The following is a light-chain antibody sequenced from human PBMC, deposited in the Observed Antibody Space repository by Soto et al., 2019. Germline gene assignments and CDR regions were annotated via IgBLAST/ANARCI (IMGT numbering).Light chain of an antibody. CDR2: GAS. CDR3: QQYGSSLT. V-gene: IGKV3-20*01. Sequence: EIVFPQSPATLYLYPGERATLSCRASQSVSSYLAWYQQKPGQAPRLLIYGASNRATGIPDRLSGSGSGTDFTLTIRRLEPEDFAVYYCQQYGSSLTFGQGTKVDIK. J-gene: IGKJ1*01. CDR1: QSVSSY.